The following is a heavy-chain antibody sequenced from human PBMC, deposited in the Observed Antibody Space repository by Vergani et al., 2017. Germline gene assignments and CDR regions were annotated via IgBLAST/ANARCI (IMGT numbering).Heavy chain of an antibody. CDR1: GFTFSSYG. CDR2: IEYDGDNE. CDR3: GKDRSNFYYYGVDV. Sequence: QEQLVESGGGVVQPGRSLRLSCAASGFTFSSYGMHWVRQAPGKGLEWVAVIEYDGDNEYYADSVKGRFTISRDNSKNTLYLLMNSLRAEDMAVYYCGKDRSNFYYYGVDVWGQGTTVTVSS. V-gene: IGHV3-30*18. J-gene: IGHJ6*02.